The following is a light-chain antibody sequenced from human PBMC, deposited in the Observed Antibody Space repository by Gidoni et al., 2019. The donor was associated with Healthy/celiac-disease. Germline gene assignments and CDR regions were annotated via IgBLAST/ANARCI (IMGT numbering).Light chain of an antibody. CDR2: DAS. CDR3: QQRSNWPPLT. CDR1: QSVSSY. J-gene: IGKJ4*01. V-gene: IGKV3-11*01. Sequence: EIVLTQPPATLSLSPGERATLACRASQSVSSYLAWYQQKPGKAPRLLIYDASNRATGIPARFSGSGSGTDFTLTISSLEPEDFAVYYCQQRSNWPPLTFGGGTKVEIK.